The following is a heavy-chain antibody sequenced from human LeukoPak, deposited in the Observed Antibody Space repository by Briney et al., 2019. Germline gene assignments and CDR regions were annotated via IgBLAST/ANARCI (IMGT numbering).Heavy chain of an antibody. CDR3: AKSPFFVVVPAAIPY. Sequence: GGSLRLSCAASGFTFSNAWMSWVRQAPGKGLEWVGRIKSKTDGGTTDYAAPVKGRFTISRDNSKNTLYLQMNSLRAEDTAVYYCAKSPFFVVVPAAIPYWGQGTLVTVSS. CDR2: IKSKTDGGTT. J-gene: IGHJ4*02. D-gene: IGHD2-2*01. CDR1: GFTFSNAW. V-gene: IGHV3-15*01.